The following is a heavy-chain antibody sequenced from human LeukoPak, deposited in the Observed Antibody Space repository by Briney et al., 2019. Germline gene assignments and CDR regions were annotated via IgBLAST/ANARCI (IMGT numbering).Heavy chain of an antibody. Sequence: GGSLRLSCAASGLTVSTNYMSWVRQAPGKGLEWVSIIYSGGATYYADSVKGRFTISREISKNTLWLQMNSLRAEDTAVYYWAKDPPLVGATPPGGGDYWGQGTLVTVSS. CDR1: GLTVSTNY. CDR2: IYSGGAT. J-gene: IGHJ4*02. V-gene: IGHV3-66*01. CDR3: AKDPPLVGATPPGGGDY. D-gene: IGHD1-26*01.